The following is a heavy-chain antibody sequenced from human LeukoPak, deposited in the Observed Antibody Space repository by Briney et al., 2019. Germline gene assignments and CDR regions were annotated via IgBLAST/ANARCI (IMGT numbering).Heavy chain of an antibody. V-gene: IGHV3-49*04. CDR3: TRGFTIHMDV. CDR1: GFTFRDYT. CDR2: IRGKAFGETI. D-gene: IGHD3-3*01. Sequence: GGSLRLSCTTSGFTFRDYTVSWVRQAPGKGLAWVGFIRGKAFGETIEYAASVRGRFTISRDDSKSTAYLQMNSLKTEDTAVYYCTRGFTIHMDVWGKGTTVTVSS. J-gene: IGHJ6*03.